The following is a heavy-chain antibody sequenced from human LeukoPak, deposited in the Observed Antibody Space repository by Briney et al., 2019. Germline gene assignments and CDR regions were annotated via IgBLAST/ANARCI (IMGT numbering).Heavy chain of an antibody. D-gene: IGHD6-19*01. V-gene: IGHV3-74*01. CDR2: ITSDGGTT. Sequence: GGSLRLSCAASGFTFSSYWMHWVRQAPGKGLVWVSRITSDGGTTGYAGSVKGRFTISRDNAKNTLFLLMHSLRAEDTAVYYCAKDVWAVPGYFDYWGQGTLVTVSS. J-gene: IGHJ4*02. CDR3: AKDVWAVPGYFDY. CDR1: GFTFSSYW.